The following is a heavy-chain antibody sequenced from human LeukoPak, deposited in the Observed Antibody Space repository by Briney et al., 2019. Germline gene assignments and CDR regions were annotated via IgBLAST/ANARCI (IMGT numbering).Heavy chain of an antibody. V-gene: IGHV3-7*01. CDR3: ARRITIFGVVKREDYYYYMDV. CDR1: GFTFSGYA. J-gene: IGHJ6*03. CDR2: IKQDGSEK. Sequence: GGSLRLSCAASGFTFSGYAMSWVRQAPGKGLEWVANIKQDGSEKYYVDSVRGRFTISRDNAKNSLYLQMNSLRAEDTAVYYCARRITIFGVVKREDYYYYMDVWGKGTTVTDSS. D-gene: IGHD3-3*01.